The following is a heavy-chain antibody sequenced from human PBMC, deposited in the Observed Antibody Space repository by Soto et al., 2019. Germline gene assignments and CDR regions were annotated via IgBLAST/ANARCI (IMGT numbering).Heavy chain of an antibody. D-gene: IGHD1-26*01. V-gene: IGHV3-30*03. CDR2: ISYDGSNK. CDR3: AAWLLRPYDAFDI. CDR1: GFTFSSYG. Sequence: GGSLRLSCAASGFTFSSYGMHWVRQAPGKGLEWVAVISYDGSNKYYADSVKGRFTISRDNSKNTLYLQMNSLRAEDTAVYYCAAWLLRPYDAFDIRGQGTMVTVSS. J-gene: IGHJ3*02.